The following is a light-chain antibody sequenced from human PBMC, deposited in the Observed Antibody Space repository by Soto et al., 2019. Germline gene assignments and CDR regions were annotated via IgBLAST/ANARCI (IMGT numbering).Light chain of an antibody. CDR1: SSDVGGYNY. J-gene: IGLJ2*01. CDR3: SSYAGRNNFV. V-gene: IGLV2-8*01. CDR2: EVS. Sequence: QSVLTQPPSASGSPGQSVTISCTGTSSDVGGYNYVSWYQQHPGKAPKLMIYEVSKRPSGVPDRFSGSKSGNTASLTVSGLQAEDEADYYCSSYAGRNNFVFGGGTKLTVL.